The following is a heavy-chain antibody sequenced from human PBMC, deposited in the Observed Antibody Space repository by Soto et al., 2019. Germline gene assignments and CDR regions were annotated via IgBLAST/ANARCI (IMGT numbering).Heavy chain of an antibody. CDR1: GFTFSSYG. J-gene: IGHJ4*02. CDR2: IWYDGSNK. V-gene: IGHV3-33*01. Sequence: QVQLVESGGGVVPPGRSLRLSCAASGFTFSSYGMHWVRQAPGKGLEWLAVIWYDGSNKYYADSVKGRFTISRDNSKNTLYLQMNSLRAEDTEVYYCARDPKNYCSGGSCYPVEYYFDYWGQGTLVNVSS. D-gene: IGHD2-15*01. CDR3: ARDPKNYCSGGSCYPVEYYFDY.